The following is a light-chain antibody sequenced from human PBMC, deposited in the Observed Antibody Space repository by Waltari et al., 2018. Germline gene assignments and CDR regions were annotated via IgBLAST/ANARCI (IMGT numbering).Light chain of an antibody. V-gene: IGKV4-1*01. CDR3: QQYYTNPLT. Sequence: DIVMTQSPDYLAVSLGEGATINCKSSQSILHNSNDKSDLAWYQQKPGQPPRLLIYWASTRESGVPDRFSGGGSGTDFTLTISSLQAEDVAIYYCQQYYTNPLTFGGGTTVEIK. CDR2: WAS. CDR1: QSILHNSNDKSD. J-gene: IGKJ4*01.